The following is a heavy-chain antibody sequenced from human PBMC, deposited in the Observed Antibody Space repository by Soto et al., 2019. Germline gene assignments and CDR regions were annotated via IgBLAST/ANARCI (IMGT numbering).Heavy chain of an antibody. D-gene: IGHD2-15*01. V-gene: IGHV3-74*01. CDR1: GFTFSSYW. J-gene: IGHJ6*02. CDR2: INSDGSST. Sequence: PGGSLRLSCAASGFTFSSYWMHWVRQAPGKGLVWVSRINSDGSSTSYADSVKGRFTISRDNAKNTLYLQMNSLRAEDTAVYYCATPLQDDYYYYYGMDVWGQGTTVTVSS. CDR3: ATPLQDDYYYYYGMDV.